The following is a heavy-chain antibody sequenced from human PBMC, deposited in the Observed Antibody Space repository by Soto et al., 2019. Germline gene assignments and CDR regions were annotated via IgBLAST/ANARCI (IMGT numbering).Heavy chain of an antibody. CDR2: IIPMFGTA. Sequence: QVQLVQSGAEVKKPGASVKVSCKASGYTFSRHAISWVRQAPGQGLEWMGGIIPMFGTANHAQKFQGRVTIIADESTSTAYMELSSLRSEDTAIYYCARGWGYDSSDYYYAYWGQGTVVIVSS. V-gene: IGHV1-69*01. CDR1: GYTFSRHA. CDR3: ARGWGYDSSDYYYAY. J-gene: IGHJ4*02. D-gene: IGHD3-22*01.